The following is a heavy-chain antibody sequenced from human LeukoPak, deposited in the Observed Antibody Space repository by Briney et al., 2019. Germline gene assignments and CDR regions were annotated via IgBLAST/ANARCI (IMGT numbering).Heavy chain of an antibody. CDR3: ARANYYSSGKKDLDY. J-gene: IGHJ4*02. CDR1: VYTFTTYD. D-gene: IGHD3-10*01. Sequence: GASVKVSCKASVYTFTTYDINWVRQATGQGLEWMGWMNPNSGNTGYAQKFQGRVTMTRNTSMSTAYMELNSLRSEDTAVYYCARANYYSSGKKDLDYWGQGTLVTVSS. V-gene: IGHV1-8*01. CDR2: MNPNSGNT.